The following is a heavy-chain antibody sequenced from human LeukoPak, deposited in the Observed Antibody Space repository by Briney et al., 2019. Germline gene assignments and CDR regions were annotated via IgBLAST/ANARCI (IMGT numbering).Heavy chain of an antibody. CDR3: ARRSGVDDAFDI. J-gene: IGHJ3*02. Sequence: GASVTVSCKASGYTFTGYYMHWVRQAPGQGLEWMGIINPSGGSTSYAQKFQGRVTMTRDTSTSTVYMELSSLRSEDTAVFYCARRSGVDDAFDIWGQGTMVTVSS. CDR2: INPSGGST. V-gene: IGHV1-46*01. CDR1: GYTFTGYY. D-gene: IGHD3-3*01.